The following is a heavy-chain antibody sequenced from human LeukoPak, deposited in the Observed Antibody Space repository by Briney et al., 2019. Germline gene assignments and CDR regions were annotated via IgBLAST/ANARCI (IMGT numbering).Heavy chain of an antibody. CDR1: GYTFTSYD. D-gene: IGHD5-18*01. CDR2: MNPNSGNT. V-gene: IGHV1-8*01. Sequence: ASVKVSCKASGYTFTSYDINWVRQATGQGLEWMGWMNPNSGNTGYAQKFQGRVTMTRNTSMSTAYMELSSLRSEDTAVYYCARGVQYSYGKYYFDYWGRGTPVTVSS. CDR3: ARGVQYSYGKYYFDY. J-gene: IGHJ4*02.